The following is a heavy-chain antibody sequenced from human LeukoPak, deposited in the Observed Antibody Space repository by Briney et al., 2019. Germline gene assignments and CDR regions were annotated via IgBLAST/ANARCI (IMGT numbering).Heavy chain of an antibody. J-gene: IGHJ4*02. D-gene: IGHD4-17*01. CDR2: IWYDGSNK. CDR1: GFSFSSYG. Sequence: GRSLRLSCAGCGFSFSSYGMHWVRQAPGKGLEWVAVIWYDGSNKYYADSVKGRFTISRDNSKNTLYLQMNSLRAEDTAVYYCARERYGDPDYWGQGTLVTVSS. V-gene: IGHV3-33*01. CDR3: ARERYGDPDY.